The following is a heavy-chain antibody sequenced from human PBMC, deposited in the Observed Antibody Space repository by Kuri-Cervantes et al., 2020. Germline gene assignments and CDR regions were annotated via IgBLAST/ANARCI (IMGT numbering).Heavy chain of an antibody. Sequence: ASVKVSCKASGYTFTSYYMHWVRQAPGQGLEWMGIINPSGGSTSYAQKFQGRVTMTRDTSTSTAYMELRSLRSDDTAVYYCARVPHYYDFWSGRPVGYGMDVWGQGTTVTVSS. D-gene: IGHD3-3*01. J-gene: IGHJ6*02. CDR1: GYTFTSYY. V-gene: IGHV1-46*01. CDR3: ARVPHYYDFWSGRPVGYGMDV. CDR2: INPSGGST.